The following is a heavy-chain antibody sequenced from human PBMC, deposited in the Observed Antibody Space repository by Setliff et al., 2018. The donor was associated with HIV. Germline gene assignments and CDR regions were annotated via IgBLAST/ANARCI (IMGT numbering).Heavy chain of an antibody. CDR2: IRYDGTNK. V-gene: IGHV3-30*02. CDR3: ARKLRPGHGVDV. J-gene: IGHJ6*02. D-gene: IGHD3-10*01. CDR1: GFNFRTSG. Sequence: GGSLRLSCAASGFNFRTSGIHWVRQAPGKGLEWVAFIRYDGTNKYYEDSVKGRFTISRDNAKNSMDLQMNSLRAEDTAIYYCARKLRPGHGVDVWGQGTTVTVSS.